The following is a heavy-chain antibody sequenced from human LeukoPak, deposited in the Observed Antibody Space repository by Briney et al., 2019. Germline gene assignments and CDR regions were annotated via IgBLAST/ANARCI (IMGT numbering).Heavy chain of an antibody. CDR3: ARDEMEHSGSYYAF. D-gene: IGHD1-26*01. J-gene: IGHJ4*02. Sequence: PSQSLSLTRTVSGYSLGIGYYWGWIRQAPGKGREWIGSVYHSGARYYNPSRKSRVTMSVDTSKTQLYLNLTSVTAADTDVYYCARDEMEHSGSYYAFWGKGNLASVSS. CDR2: VYHSGAR. CDR1: GYSLGIGYY. V-gene: IGHV4-38-2*02.